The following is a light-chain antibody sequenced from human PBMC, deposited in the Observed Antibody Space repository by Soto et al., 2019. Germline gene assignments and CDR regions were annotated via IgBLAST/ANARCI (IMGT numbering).Light chain of an antibody. CDR2: DVT. CDR1: SSDVGGYNY. V-gene: IGLV2-11*01. Sequence: QSALTQPRSVSGSPGESVTISCTGTSSDVGGYNYVSWYQQQPDKAPKLMIYDVTKRPSGVPDRFSGSKSDNTASLTISGLQAEDEADYYCCSYEGTYTFFSGTGTKVTVL. J-gene: IGLJ1*01. CDR3: CSYEGTYTFF.